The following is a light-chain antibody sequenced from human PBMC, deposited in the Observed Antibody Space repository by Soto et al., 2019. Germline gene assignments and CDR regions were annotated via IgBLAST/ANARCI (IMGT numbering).Light chain of an antibody. CDR3: QSYDSSLSGWV. CDR1: SSKIGAGYD. CDR2: GNS. V-gene: IGLV1-40*01. Sequence: QSVLTQPPSVSGAPGQRVTISCTGSSSKIGAGYDVHWYQQLPGPAPKLLIHGNSNRPSGVPDRFSGSKSGTSASLAITGLRAEDEADYYCQSYDSSLSGWVFGGGTKLTVL. J-gene: IGLJ3*02.